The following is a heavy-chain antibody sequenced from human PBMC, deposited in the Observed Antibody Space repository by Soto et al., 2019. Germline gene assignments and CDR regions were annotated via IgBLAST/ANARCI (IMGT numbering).Heavy chain of an antibody. V-gene: IGHV1-69*01. J-gene: IGHJ4*02. CDR3: ARVGAYYDFWSGNFGY. CDR2: IIPIFGTA. CDR1: GGTFSSYA. D-gene: IGHD3-3*01. Sequence: QVQLVQSGAEVKKPGSSVKVSCKASGGTFSSYAISWVRQAPGQGLEWMGRIIPIFGTANYAQKFQGRVTITADESTSTAYMELSSLRSEDTAAYYCARVGAYYDFWSGNFGYWGQRTLVTVSS.